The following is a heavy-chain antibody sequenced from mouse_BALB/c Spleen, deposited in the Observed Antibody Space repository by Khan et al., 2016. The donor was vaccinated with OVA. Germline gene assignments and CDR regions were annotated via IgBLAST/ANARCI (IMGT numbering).Heavy chain of an antibody. CDR3: ARIQGGDFDY. CDR2: ISYSGNT. CDR1: GYSITSDYA. V-gene: IGHV3-2*02. J-gene: IGHJ2*01. D-gene: IGHD3-2*02. Sequence: QLEESGPGLVKPSQSLSLTCTVTGYSITSDYAWNWIRQFPGNKLEWMGYISYSGNTKYNPSLKSRISITRDTSKNQFFVQLNFVTIEDTATYYCARIQGGDFDYWGQGTTLTVSS.